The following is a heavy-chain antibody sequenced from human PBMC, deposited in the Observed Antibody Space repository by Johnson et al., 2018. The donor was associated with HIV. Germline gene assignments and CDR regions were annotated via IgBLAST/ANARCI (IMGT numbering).Heavy chain of an antibody. J-gene: IGHJ3*02. D-gene: IGHD1-1*01. Sequence: VQLVESGGGVVQPGRSLRLSCAASGFTFSSYAMHWVRQAPGKGLAWVAVLSYDGSNKYYADSVHGRFTISRDNFKNTLYLQMNSLRAEDTAVYYCARGGNEIDAFDIWGQGTMVTVSA. CDR3: ARGGNEIDAFDI. CDR2: LSYDGSNK. CDR1: GFTFSSYA. V-gene: IGHV3-30*04.